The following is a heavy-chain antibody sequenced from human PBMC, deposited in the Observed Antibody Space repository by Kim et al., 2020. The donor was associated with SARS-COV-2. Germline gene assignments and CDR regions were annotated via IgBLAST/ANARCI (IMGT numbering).Heavy chain of an antibody. J-gene: IGHJ5*02. V-gene: IGHV5-10-1*01. D-gene: IGHD3-3*01. CDR3: ARHGPYDFWSGSELNWFDP. CDR2: IDPSDSYT. CDR1: GYSFTSYW. Sequence: GESLKISCKGSGYSFTSYWISWVRQMPGKGLEWMGRIDPSDSYTNYSPSFQGHVTISADKSISTAYLQWSSLKASDTAMYYCARHGPYDFWSGSELNWFDPWGQGTLVTVSS.